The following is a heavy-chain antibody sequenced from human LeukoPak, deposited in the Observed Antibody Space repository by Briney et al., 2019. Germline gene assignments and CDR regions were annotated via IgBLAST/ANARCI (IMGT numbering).Heavy chain of an antibody. J-gene: IGHJ6*02. CDR2: ISAYNGNT. V-gene: IGHV1-18*01. Sequence: ASVKVSCKASGYTFTSYGISWVRQAPGQGLEWMGWISAYNGNTNYAQKLQGRVTMTTDTSTSTVYMELSSLRSEDTAVYYCAYGSYQYYYYYGMDVWGQGTTVTVSS. CDR1: GYTFTSYG. CDR3: AYGSYQYYYYYGMDV. D-gene: IGHD1-26*01.